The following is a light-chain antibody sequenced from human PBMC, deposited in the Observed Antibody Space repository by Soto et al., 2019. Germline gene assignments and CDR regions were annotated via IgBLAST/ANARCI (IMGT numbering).Light chain of an antibody. CDR3: QEYNEWPLA. CDR2: DSV. CDR1: QSVVTN. V-gene: IGKV3-15*01. Sequence: TVVTQSPATLSASPGERATLSCRASQSVVTNVAWYQQKPGQAPRLLIHDSVTRATGVPDRFSGRGYGTDFTVTISSLQSEDFAVYYCQEYNEWPLAFGGGTKVEIK. J-gene: IGKJ4*01.